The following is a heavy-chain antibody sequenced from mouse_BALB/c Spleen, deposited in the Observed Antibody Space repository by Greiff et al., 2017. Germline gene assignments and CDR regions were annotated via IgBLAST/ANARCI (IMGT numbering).Heavy chain of an antibody. CDR3: AKHDDGYSLYYAMDY. J-gene: IGHJ4*01. V-gene: IGHV2-6-5*01. D-gene: IGHD2-3*01. Sequence: VKLQESGPGLVAPSQSLSITCTVSGFSLTDYGVSWIRQPPGKGLEWLGVIWGGGSTYYNSALKSRLSISKDNSKSQVFLKMNSLQTDDTAMYYCAKHDDGYSLYYAMDYWGQGTSGTVSS. CDR2: IWGGGST. CDR1: GFSLTDYG.